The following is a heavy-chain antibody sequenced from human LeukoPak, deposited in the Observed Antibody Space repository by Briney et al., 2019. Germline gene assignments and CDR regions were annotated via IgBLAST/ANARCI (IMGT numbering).Heavy chain of an antibody. Sequence: GRSLRLSCAASGFTFSNAWMSWVRQAPGKGLEWVSSIRSTSSYANYADSVKGRFTISRDNAKNSLYLQMNSLRAEDTAVYYCARVVLNDYGDCGAFDIWGQGTMVTVSS. CDR1: GFTFSNAW. CDR2: IRSTSSYA. CDR3: ARVVLNDYGDCGAFDI. V-gene: IGHV3-11*05. J-gene: IGHJ3*02. D-gene: IGHD4-17*01.